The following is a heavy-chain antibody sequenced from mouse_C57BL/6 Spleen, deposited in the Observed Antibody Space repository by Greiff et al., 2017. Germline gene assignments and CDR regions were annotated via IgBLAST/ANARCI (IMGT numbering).Heavy chain of an antibody. J-gene: IGHJ2*01. CDR2: ISSGSSTI. V-gene: IGHV5-17*01. D-gene: IGHD2-2*01. CDR3: ARTGIYYGYGGDY. CDR1: GFTFSDYG. Sequence: EVKLVESGGGLVKPGGSLKLSCAASGFTFSDYGMHWVRQAPEKGLEWVAYISSGSSTIYYADTVKGRFTISRDNAKNTLFLQMNSLRSEDTAMYYCARTGIYYGYGGDYWGQGTTLTVSS.